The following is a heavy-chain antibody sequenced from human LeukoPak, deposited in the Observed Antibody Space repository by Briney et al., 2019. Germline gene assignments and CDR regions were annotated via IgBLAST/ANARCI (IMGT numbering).Heavy chain of an antibody. J-gene: IGHJ6*03. V-gene: IGHV1-2*02. D-gene: IGHD3-22*01. Sequence: GASVKVSCKASGYTFTGYYMHWVRQAPGQGLEWMGWINPNSGGTNYAQKFQGRVTMTRDTSISTAYMELSRLRSDDTAVYYCARGFYDSSGYSPYYYYYYMDVWGKGTTVTISS. CDR1: GYTFTGYY. CDR2: INPNSGGT. CDR3: ARGFYDSSGYSPYYYYYYMDV.